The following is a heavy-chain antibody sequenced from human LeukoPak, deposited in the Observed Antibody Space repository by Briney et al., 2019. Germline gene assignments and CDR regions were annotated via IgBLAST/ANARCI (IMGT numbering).Heavy chain of an antibody. V-gene: IGHV4-34*01. Sequence: PSETLSLTCAVYGGSFSGYYWSWIRQPPGKGLEWIGEINHSGGTNYNPSLKSRVTISVDTPKNQFSLKLSSVTAADTAVYYCASRGYSYGYRAGYYYMDVWGKGTTVTVSS. CDR1: GGSFSGYY. J-gene: IGHJ6*03. CDR3: ASRGYSYGYRAGYYYMDV. CDR2: INHSGGT. D-gene: IGHD5-18*01.